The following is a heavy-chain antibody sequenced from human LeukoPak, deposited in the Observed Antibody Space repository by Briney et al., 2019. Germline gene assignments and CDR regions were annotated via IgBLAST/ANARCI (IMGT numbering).Heavy chain of an antibody. D-gene: IGHD3-10*01. CDR3: TTGPFDYYGSASYLANGMEV. CDR1: GFTFSNAW. J-gene: IGHJ6*02. V-gene: IGHV3-15*01. Sequence: PGGSLRLSCAASGFTFSNAWMSWVRQAPGKGLEWVGRIKSKTDGGTTDYTAPVKGRFTISRDDSKNTLYLQMNSLKTEDTAVYYCTTGPFDYYGSASYLANGMEVWGQGTTVTVSS. CDR2: IKSKTDGGTT.